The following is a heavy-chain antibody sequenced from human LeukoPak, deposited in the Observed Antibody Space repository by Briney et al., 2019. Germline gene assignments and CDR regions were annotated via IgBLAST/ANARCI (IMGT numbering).Heavy chain of an antibody. Sequence: GASVKVSCKASGYTFTSYDINWVRQATGQGLEWMGWMNPNSGNTGYAQEFQGRVTMTRNTSISTAYMELSSLRSEDTAVYYCARGEGSLGLWLQDYWGQGTLVTVSS. CDR1: GYTFTSYD. CDR3: ARGEGSLGLWLQDY. CDR2: MNPNSGNT. J-gene: IGHJ4*02. V-gene: IGHV1-8*01. D-gene: IGHD5-18*01.